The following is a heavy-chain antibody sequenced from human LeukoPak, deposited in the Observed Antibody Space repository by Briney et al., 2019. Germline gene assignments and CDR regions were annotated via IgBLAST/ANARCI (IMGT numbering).Heavy chain of an antibody. Sequence: PGGSLSLSFLASGFTFYNYAMPWFRQAPGKGLEYVSAIGGNGDTSYYADSVKGRFTISRDNSKNTVYLQLGSLRTEDMAVYYCATRHEYSYPYWGQGTLVTVSS. CDR3: ATRHEYSYPY. J-gene: IGHJ4*02. D-gene: IGHD5-18*01. CDR2: IGGNGDTS. V-gene: IGHV3-64*02. CDR1: GFTFYNYA.